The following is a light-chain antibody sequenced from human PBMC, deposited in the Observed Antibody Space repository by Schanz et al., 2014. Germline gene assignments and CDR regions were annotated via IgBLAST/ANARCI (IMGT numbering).Light chain of an antibody. V-gene: IGKV1-5*03. CDR2: KAS. CDR1: QSISSW. Sequence: DIQMTQSPSTLSASVGDRVTITCRASQSISSWLAWYQQKPGKAPKLLIYKASSLESGVPSRFSGSGSGTHFTFTISSLQPEDIATYYCQQYDNLPLTFGPGTKVDIK. J-gene: IGKJ3*01. CDR3: QQYDNLPLT.